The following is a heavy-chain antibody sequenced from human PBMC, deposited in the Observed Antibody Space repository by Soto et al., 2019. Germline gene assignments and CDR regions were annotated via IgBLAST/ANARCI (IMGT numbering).Heavy chain of an antibody. D-gene: IGHD3-3*01. CDR1: GGTFSSYD. Sequence: SVLVSCKASGGTFSSYDISWVRQAPGEELEWMGGIISIFCRANYAQKFQGRVTITADDSTSTAYMLLGSLTSEDAAVYYFVSTTYYDSWYGYGPQSDYYYGMDVWGQGTTVTVSS. CDR3: VSTTYYDSWYGYGPQSDYYYGMDV. J-gene: IGHJ6*02. V-gene: IGHV1-69*13. CDR2: IISIFCRA.